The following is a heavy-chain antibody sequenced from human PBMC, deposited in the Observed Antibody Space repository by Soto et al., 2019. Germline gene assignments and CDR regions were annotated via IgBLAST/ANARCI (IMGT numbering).Heavy chain of an antibody. CDR2: INPDGSAT. CDR1: GFTFSSYW. CDR3: GRGGSDSPMAPGY. J-gene: IGHJ4*02. V-gene: IGHV3-74*01. Sequence: PGGSLRLSCAASGFTFSSYWMHWVRQAPGKGLVWVSRINPDGSATNYADSVKGRFTISRDNAKNTLYLQMNSLRAEDTAVCYCGRGGSDSPMAPGYWGQGTLVTVSS. D-gene: IGHD5-18*01.